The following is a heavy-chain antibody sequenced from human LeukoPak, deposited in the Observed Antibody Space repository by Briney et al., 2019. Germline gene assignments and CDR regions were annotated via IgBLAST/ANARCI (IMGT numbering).Heavy chain of an antibody. CDR1: GGTFSSYA. D-gene: IGHD2-2*01. CDR3: ARVPRDSTSRKSGRGGMDV. J-gene: IGHJ6*04. CDR2: IIPIFGTA. Sequence: SVKVSCKASGGTFSSYAISWVRQAPGQGLEWMGGIIPIFGTANYAQKFQGRVTITADKSTSTAYMELSSLRSEDTAVHYCARVPRDSTSRKSGRGGMDVWGKGTTVTVSS. V-gene: IGHV1-69*06.